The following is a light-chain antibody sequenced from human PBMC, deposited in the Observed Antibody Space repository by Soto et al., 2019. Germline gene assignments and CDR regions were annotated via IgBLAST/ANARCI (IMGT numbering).Light chain of an antibody. CDR2: EVS. CDR3: NSYTGSGIV. J-gene: IGLJ1*01. V-gene: IGLV2-14*01. CDR1: SSDVGGYNY. Sequence: QSALTQPASVSGSPGQSITISCTGTSSDVGGYNYVSWYQHHPGKAPKLMIYEVSNRPSGVSYRFSGSKSGNTASLTISGLQAEDEADYYCNSYTGSGIVFGTGTQLTVL.